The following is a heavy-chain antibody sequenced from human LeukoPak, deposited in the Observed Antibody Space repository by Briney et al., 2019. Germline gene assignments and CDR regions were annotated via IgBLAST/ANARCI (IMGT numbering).Heavy chain of an antibody. V-gene: IGHV1-8*01. CDR3: ATLDYYYMDV. CDR2: MNPNSGNT. D-gene: IGHD3-16*01. J-gene: IGHJ6*03. Sequence: ASVKVSCKASGYTFTSYDINWVRQATGQGLEWMGWMNPNSGNTGHAQKFQGRVTMTRNTSISTAYMELSSLRSEDTAVYYCATLDYYYMDVWGKGTTVTVSS. CDR1: GYTFTSYD.